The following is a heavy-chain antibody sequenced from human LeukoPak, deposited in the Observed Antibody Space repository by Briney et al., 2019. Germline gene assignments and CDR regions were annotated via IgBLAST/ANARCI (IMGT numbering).Heavy chain of an antibody. V-gene: IGHV3-23*01. J-gene: IGHJ3*02. Sequence: GGSLRLSCAASGFTFSSYAMSWVRQAPGKGLEWVSAISGSGGSAYYADSVKGRFTISRDNSKNTLSMKINSLSAEQTAVYYCAKDLMVRGVIRAFDIWGQGTMVTVSS. D-gene: IGHD3-10*01. CDR1: GFTFSSYA. CDR2: ISGSGGSA. CDR3: AKDLMVRGVIRAFDI.